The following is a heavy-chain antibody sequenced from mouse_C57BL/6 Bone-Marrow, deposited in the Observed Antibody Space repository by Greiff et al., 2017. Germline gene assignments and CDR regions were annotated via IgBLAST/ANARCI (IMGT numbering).Heavy chain of an antibody. Sequence: EVQVVESGAELVRPGASVKLSCTASGFNIKDDYMHWVKQRPEQGLEWIGWIDPENGDTEYASKFQGKATITADTSSNTAYLQLSSLTSEDTAVYYWTSYYGPDYWGQGTTLTVSS. J-gene: IGHJ2*01. CDR3: TSYYGPDY. D-gene: IGHD1-1*01. CDR2: IDPENGDT. V-gene: IGHV14-4*01. CDR1: GFNIKDDY.